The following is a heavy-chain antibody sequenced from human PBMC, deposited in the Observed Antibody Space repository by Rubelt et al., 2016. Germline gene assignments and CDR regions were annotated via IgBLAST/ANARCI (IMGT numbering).Heavy chain of an antibody. V-gene: IGHV1-2*02. Sequence: QVQLVQSGAEVKKPGASVKVSCKASGYTFTGYYMHWVRQAPGQGLEWMGWINPNSGGTNYAQRCQGRVTVTRDTSISTAYRELSGLGSDDTAVYYCARDLYKGPRWLVAYWGQGTLVTVSS. CDR3: ARDLYKGPRWLVAY. CDR1: GYTFTGYY. CDR2: INPNSGGT. D-gene: IGHD6-19*01. J-gene: IGHJ4*02.